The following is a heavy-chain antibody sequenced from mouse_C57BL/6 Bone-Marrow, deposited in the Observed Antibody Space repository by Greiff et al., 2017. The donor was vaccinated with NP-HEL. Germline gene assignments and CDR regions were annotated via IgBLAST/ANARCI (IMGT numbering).Heavy chain of an antibody. D-gene: IGHD3-2*02. CDR2: IYPGNSDT. J-gene: IGHJ3*01. Sequence: DVQLQESGTVLARPGASVKMSCKTSGYTFTSYWMHWVKQRPGQGLEWIGAIYPGNSDTSYNQKFKGKAKLTAVTSASTAYMELSSLTNEDSAVYYCTSAQATGAYWGQGTLVTVSA. V-gene: IGHV1-5*01. CDR1: GYTFTSYW. CDR3: TSAQATGAY.